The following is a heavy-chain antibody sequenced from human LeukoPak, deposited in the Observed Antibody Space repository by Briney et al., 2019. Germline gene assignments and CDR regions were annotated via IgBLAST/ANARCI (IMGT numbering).Heavy chain of an antibody. D-gene: IGHD2-21*02. CDR3: AREVFLYCGGDCLDTDAFDI. V-gene: IGHV3-74*01. J-gene: IGHJ3*02. CDR1: GFTFSSYW. CDR2: VNGDGSST. Sequence: GGSLRLSCAASGFTFSSYWMHWVRQAPGKGLVWVSRVNGDGSSTTYADSVKGRFTISRDNSKNTLYLQMNSLRAEDTAVYYCAREVFLYCGGDCLDTDAFDIWGQGTMVTVSS.